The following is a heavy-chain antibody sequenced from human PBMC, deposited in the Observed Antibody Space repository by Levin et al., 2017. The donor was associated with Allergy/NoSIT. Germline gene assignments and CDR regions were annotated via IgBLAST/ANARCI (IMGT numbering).Heavy chain of an antibody. CDR1: GYTFTTYH. CDR2: IDPSGGVT. V-gene: IGHV1-46*01. CDR3: ARERGGTCYFDY. Sequence: PVASVKVSCKASGYTFTTYHVHWVRQAPGQGLEWLGIIDPSGGVTDFAQRFQGRVTLTRDTSTNTVYMELNSLRSEDTAVYFCARERGGTCYFDYWGQGTLVTVSS. J-gene: IGHJ4*02. D-gene: IGHD6-25*01.